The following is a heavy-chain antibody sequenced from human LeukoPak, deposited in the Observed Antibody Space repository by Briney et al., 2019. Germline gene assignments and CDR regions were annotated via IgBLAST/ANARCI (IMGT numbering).Heavy chain of an antibody. J-gene: IGHJ4*02. Sequence: GGSLRLSCAASGFTFSSYWMHWVRQAPGKGLVWVSRTNTEGTSTYYADSVKGRFTVSRDNAKNTVYLQMNSLRAEDTAVYYCARDSYNNVDYWGQGTLVTVSS. D-gene: IGHD5-24*01. CDR1: GFTFSSYW. CDR3: ARDSYNNVDY. V-gene: IGHV3-74*01. CDR2: TNTEGTST.